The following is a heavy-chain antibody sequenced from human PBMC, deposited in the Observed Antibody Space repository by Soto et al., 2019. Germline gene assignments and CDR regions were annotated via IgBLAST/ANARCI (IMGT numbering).Heavy chain of an antibody. V-gene: IGHV3-15*01. CDR1: EFTFTNAW. D-gene: IGHD4-17*01. Sequence: GGSLRLSCAASEFTFTNAWMSWVRQAPGKWLEWVGRIKSKTAGGTTDYAAPVQGRFTISRDESRNTLYLQMNSLKTEDTAVYYCTSLYYGHWGQGXLVTVYS. CDR2: IKSKTAGGTT. J-gene: IGHJ4*02. CDR3: TSLYYGH.